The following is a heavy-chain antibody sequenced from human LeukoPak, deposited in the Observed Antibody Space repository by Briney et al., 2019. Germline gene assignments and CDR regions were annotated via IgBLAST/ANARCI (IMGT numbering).Heavy chain of an antibody. V-gene: IGHV3-23*01. J-gene: IGHJ4*02. CDR2: ISGGGGST. CDR1: GFTFSSHA. CDR3: AKGVGEFGFRFDS. D-gene: IGHD3-16*01. Sequence: GGSLRLSCEVSGFTFSSHAMGWVRQAPGEGLEWVSVISGGGGSTYYADSLKGRFTISRDNSKNTLYLQMNSLTAADTAVYYCAKGVGEFGFRFDSWGQGTLVTVSS.